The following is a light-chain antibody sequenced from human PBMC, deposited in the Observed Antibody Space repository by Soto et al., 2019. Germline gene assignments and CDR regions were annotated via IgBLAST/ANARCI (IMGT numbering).Light chain of an antibody. CDR2: GAS. CDR1: QSVSNSY. Sequence: EIVLTQSPGTLSLSPGERATLSCRASQSVSNSYLAWYHQKPGQAPRLLIYGASSRATGIPDRFSGSGSGTDFTLTISRLEPEDFAVYYCQQYGRSPLTFGGGT. V-gene: IGKV3-20*01. CDR3: QQYGRSPLT. J-gene: IGKJ4*01.